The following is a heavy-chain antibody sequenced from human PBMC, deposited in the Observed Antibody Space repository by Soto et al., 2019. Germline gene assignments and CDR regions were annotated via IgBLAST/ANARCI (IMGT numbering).Heavy chain of an antibody. V-gene: IGHV4-34*01. J-gene: IGHJ6*02. CDR3: ARAPIVRRYYYYGMDV. CDR1: GGSFSGYY. CDR2: INHSGST. D-gene: IGHD1-26*01. Sequence: SETLSLTCAVYGGSFSGYYWSWIRQPPGKGLEWIGEINHSGSTNYNPSLKSRVTISVDTSKNQFSLKLSSVTAADTAVYYCARAPIVRRYYYYGMDVWGQGTTVTVSS.